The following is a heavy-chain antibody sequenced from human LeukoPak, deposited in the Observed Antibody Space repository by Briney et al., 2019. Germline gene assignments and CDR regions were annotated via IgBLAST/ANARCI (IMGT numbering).Heavy chain of an antibody. Sequence: GRSLRLSCAASGFTFDDYAMHWVRQAPGKGLEWVSGISWNSGSIGYADSVKGRFTISRDNAKNSLYLQMNSLRAEDTALYYCAKAHYYGSGSYLGYFDYWGQGTLVTVSS. CDR2: ISWNSGSI. V-gene: IGHV3-9*01. D-gene: IGHD3-10*01. CDR3: AKAHYYGSGSYLGYFDY. J-gene: IGHJ4*02. CDR1: GFTFDDYA.